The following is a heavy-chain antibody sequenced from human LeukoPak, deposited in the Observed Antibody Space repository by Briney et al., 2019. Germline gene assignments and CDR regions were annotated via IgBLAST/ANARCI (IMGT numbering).Heavy chain of an antibody. J-gene: IGHJ3*02. CDR2: ISAYNGDT. CDR3: ARGGPAPHRITLIVVASSTDAFDI. Sequence: ASVKVSCKASGYTCTSYGISWVRQAPGQGLEWMGWISAYNGDTNYAQKLQGRVTMTTDTSTSTAYMGLRSLRSDDTAVYYCARGGPAPHRITLIVVASSTDAFDIWGQGTMVTVSS. CDR1: GYTCTSYG. V-gene: IGHV1-18*01. D-gene: IGHD3-22*01.